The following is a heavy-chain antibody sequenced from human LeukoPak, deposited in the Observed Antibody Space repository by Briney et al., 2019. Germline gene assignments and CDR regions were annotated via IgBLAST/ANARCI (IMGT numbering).Heavy chain of an antibody. D-gene: IGHD5-18*01. J-gene: IGHJ6*02. CDR3: AKGGYSYGDYYYGMDV. Sequence: GRSLRLSCAASGFTFSSYGMHWVRQAPGKGLEWVAVIWYDGSNKYYADSVKGRFTISRDNSKNTLYLQMNSLRAEDTAVYYCAKGGYSYGDYYYGMDVWGQGTTVTVSS. CDR1: GFTFSSYG. V-gene: IGHV3-33*06. CDR2: IWYDGSNK.